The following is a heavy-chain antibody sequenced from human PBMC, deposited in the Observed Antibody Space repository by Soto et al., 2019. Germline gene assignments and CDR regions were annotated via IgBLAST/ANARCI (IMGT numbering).Heavy chain of an antibody. CDR1: GGSFSGYY. CDR3: ARRRITMVPGVISKACYYMDV. Sequence: QVQLQQWGAGLLKPSETLSLTCAVYGGSFSGYYWSWIRQPPGKGLEWIGEINHSGSTHYNPSLKRRVTISVDTSKTQFSVKLSSVTAAETAVHYCARRRITMVPGVISKACYYMDVWGNGATVTVS. CDR2: INHSGST. V-gene: IGHV4-34*01. J-gene: IGHJ6*03. D-gene: IGHD3-10*01.